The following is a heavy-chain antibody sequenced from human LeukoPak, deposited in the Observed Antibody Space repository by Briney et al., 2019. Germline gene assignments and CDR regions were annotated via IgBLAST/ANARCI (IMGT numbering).Heavy chain of an antibody. CDR1: GGTFSSYA. CDR3: ARSEGQQWLAEYYYYMDV. Sequence: ASVKVSCKASGGTFSSYAISWVRQAPGQGLEWMGWISAYNGNTNYAQKLQGRVTMTTDTSTSTAYMELRSLRSDDTAVYYCARSEGQQWLAEYYYYMDVWGKGTTVTVSS. J-gene: IGHJ6*03. D-gene: IGHD6-19*01. CDR2: ISAYNGNT. V-gene: IGHV1-18*01.